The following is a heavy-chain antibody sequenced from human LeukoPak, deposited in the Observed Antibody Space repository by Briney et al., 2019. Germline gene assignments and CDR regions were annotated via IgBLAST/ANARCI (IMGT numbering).Heavy chain of an antibody. CDR3: ARDDLEYTVHYGMDV. J-gene: IGHJ6*02. D-gene: IGHD2/OR15-2a*01. CDR1: GGSISSYY. V-gene: IGHV4-59*12. Sequence: SETLSITCSDSGGSISSYYWSWIRQPPGKGLEWIGYIYYSGSTNYNPPLKGRVTISVDTSKNQCSLKLSSVTAADPAVYYCARDDLEYTVHYGMDVWGQGTTATVSS. CDR2: IYYSGST.